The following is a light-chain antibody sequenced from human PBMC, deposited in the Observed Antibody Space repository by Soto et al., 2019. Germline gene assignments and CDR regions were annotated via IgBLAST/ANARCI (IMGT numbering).Light chain of an antibody. CDR3: CSYAGSYTPWV. V-gene: IGLV2-11*01. Sequence: QSALTQPRSVSGSPGQSFTISCTGSSSDVGGYNYVSWYQQHPGKAPKLMIYDVSKRPSGVPDRFSGSKSGNTASLTISGLQAEDEADYYCCSYAGSYTPWVFGTGTKLTVL. CDR1: SSDVGGYNY. CDR2: DVS. J-gene: IGLJ1*01.